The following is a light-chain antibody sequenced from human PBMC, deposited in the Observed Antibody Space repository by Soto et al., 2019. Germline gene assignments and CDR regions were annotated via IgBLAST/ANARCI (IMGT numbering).Light chain of an antibody. CDR2: GAS. J-gene: IGKJ1*01. V-gene: IGKV3-20*01. CDR3: QQYGSSPWT. Sequence: EIVLTQSPGTLSLSPGERATLSCRASKSVSSSYLAWYQQKPGQAPRLLIYGASSRATGIPDRFSGRGSGTDFTLTISRLEPEDFAVYDCQQYGSSPWTFGQGTKVEIK. CDR1: KSVSSSY.